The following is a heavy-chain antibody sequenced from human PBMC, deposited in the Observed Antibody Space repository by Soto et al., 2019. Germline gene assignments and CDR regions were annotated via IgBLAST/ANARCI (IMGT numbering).Heavy chain of an antibody. V-gene: IGHV1-69*12. CDR1: GGTFSSYA. CDR3: ARESLVVAATGGTVTATSDY. CDR2: IIPIFGTA. J-gene: IGHJ4*02. Sequence: QVQLVQSGAEVKKPGSSVKVSCKASGGTFSSYAISWVRQAPGQGLEWMGGIIPIFGTANYAQKFQGRVTITADESASTAYMELSSLRSEDTAVYYCARESLVVAATGGTVTATSDYWGQGTLVTVSS. D-gene: IGHD2-15*01.